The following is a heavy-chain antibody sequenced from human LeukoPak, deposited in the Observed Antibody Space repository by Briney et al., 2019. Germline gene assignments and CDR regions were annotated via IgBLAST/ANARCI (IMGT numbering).Heavy chain of an antibody. CDR1: GFTFSSYG. J-gene: IGHJ6*03. CDR3: ASRLEERDYYYYYMDV. V-gene: IGHV3-30*02. CDR2: IRYDGSNK. Sequence: GGSLRLSCAASGFTFSSYGMHWVRQAPGKGLEWVAFIRYDGSNKYYADSVKGRFTISRDNSKNTLYLQMNSLRSEDTAVYYCASRLEERDYYYYYMDVWGKGTTVTVSS. D-gene: IGHD3-3*01.